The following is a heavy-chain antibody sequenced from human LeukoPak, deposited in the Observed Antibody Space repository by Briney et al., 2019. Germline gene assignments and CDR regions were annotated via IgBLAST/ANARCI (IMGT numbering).Heavy chain of an antibody. V-gene: IGHV3-48*04. Sequence: GGSLRLSCAASGFTFSSYSMNWVRQAPGKGLEWVSYISSSSSTIYYADSVKGRFAISRDNAKNMLYLQMNSLRAEDTAVYYCARGITGHYGNDFWGQGILVTVSS. CDR3: ARGITGHYGNDF. J-gene: IGHJ4*02. D-gene: IGHD3-9*01. CDR2: ISSSSSTI. CDR1: GFTFSSYS.